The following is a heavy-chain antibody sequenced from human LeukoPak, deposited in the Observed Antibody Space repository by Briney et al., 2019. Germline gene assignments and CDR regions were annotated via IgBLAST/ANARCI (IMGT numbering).Heavy chain of an antibody. J-gene: IGHJ4*02. D-gene: IGHD3-10*01. CDR1: GGSLDGPKY. CDR2: IAHDGTR. Sequence: PSETLSLPCGFSGGSLDGPKYSSWVRQAPGKGLEWIGEIAHDGTRNYNPSLRSRVAMSFDRANNYFSLSLTAVTAADTALYYCTRENRPFGPLAYWGQGVMVTVSS. V-gene: IGHV4-4*02. CDR3: TRENRPFGPLAY.